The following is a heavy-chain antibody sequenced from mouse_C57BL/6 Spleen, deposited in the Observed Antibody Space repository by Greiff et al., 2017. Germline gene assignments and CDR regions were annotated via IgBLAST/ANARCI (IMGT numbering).Heavy chain of an antibody. J-gene: IGHJ4*01. CDR3: ARRGIYYDYLYAMDY. V-gene: IGHV1-50*01. Sequence: VQLQQPGAELVKPGASVKLSFKASGYTFTSYWMQWVKQRPGQGLEWIGEIDPSDSYTNYNQKFKGKATLTVDTSSSTAYMQLSSLTSEDSAVYYCARRGIYYDYLYAMDYWGQGTSVTVSS. CDR2: IDPSDSYT. CDR1: GYTFTSYW. D-gene: IGHD2-4*01.